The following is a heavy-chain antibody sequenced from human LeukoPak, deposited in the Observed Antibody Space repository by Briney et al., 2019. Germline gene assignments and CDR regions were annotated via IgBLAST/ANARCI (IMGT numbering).Heavy chain of an antibody. D-gene: IGHD2-15*01. Sequence: SETLSLTCAVYGGSFSGYYWSWIRQPPGKGLEWIGEINHSGSTNYNPSLKSRVTISVDTSKNQFSLKLSSVTAADTAVYYCARGYSVVVAAYVYYYYYMAVWGKGTTVTVSS. V-gene: IGHV4-34*01. CDR1: GGSFSGYY. CDR2: INHSGST. J-gene: IGHJ6*03. CDR3: ARGYSVVVAAYVYYYYYMAV.